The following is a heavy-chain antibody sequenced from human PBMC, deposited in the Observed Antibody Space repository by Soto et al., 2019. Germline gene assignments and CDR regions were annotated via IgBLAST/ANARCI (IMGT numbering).Heavy chain of an antibody. CDR3: ASSGTRGYSYGFADYYYYYGMDV. Sequence: SETLSLTCTVSGGSLSSGSYYWSWIWQPPGRGREWIGYIYYSGSTNYNPSLKSRVTISVDTSKNQFSLKLSSVTAADSAVYYCASSGTRGYSYGFADYYYYYGMDVWGQGTTVTVSS. CDR1: GGSLSSGSYY. V-gene: IGHV4-61*01. D-gene: IGHD5-18*01. J-gene: IGHJ6*02. CDR2: IYYSGST.